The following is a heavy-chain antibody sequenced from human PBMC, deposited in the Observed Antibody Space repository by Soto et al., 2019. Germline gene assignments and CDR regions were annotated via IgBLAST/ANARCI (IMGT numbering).Heavy chain of an antibody. CDR3: ARDLASYGLYY. V-gene: IGHV1-46*03. CDR2: INPSGGST. D-gene: IGHD5-18*01. CDR1: GYTFTSYY. Sequence: QVQLVQSGAEVKKPGASVKVSCKASGYTFTSYYMHWVRQAPGQGLEWMGIINPSGGSTSYAQKFPGRVTMTRDTSTSTVYMELGCLRSEGTAVYYCARDLASYGLYYWGQGTLVTVSS. J-gene: IGHJ4*02.